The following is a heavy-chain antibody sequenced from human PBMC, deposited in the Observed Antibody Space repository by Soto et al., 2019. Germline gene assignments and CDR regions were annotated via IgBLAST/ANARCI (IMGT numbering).Heavy chain of an antibody. CDR2: IWYDGSNK. Sequence: RPLRLSWAASWFNFRNHGIHRVRQDTGKGLEWVAVIWYDGSNKYYADSVKGRFTISRDNSKNTLYLQMNSLRAEDTAVYYCARGPGGKIHPVYDSSGLDYWGQGTLVTVSS. V-gene: IGHV3-33*08. CDR1: WFNFRNHG. D-gene: IGHD3-22*01. CDR3: ARGPGGKIHPVYDSSGLDY. J-gene: IGHJ4*02.